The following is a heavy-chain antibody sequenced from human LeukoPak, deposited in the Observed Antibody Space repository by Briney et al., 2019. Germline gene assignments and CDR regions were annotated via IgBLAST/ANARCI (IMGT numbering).Heavy chain of an antibody. J-gene: IGHJ5*02. Sequence: SETLSLTCTVSGGSFSSYYWSWIRQPPGKGLEWIGYIYYSGSTNYNPSLKSRVTISVDTSKNQFSLKLSSVTAADTAVYYCARDRIPWYSSGWYEGFDPWGQGTLVTVSS. CDR1: GGSFSSYY. CDR2: IYYSGST. V-gene: IGHV4-59*01. D-gene: IGHD6-19*01. CDR3: ARDRIPWYSSGWYEGFDP.